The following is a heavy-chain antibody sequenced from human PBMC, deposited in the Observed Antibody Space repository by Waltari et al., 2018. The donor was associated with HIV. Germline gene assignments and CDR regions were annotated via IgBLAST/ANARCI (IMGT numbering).Heavy chain of an antibody. CDR1: GYTFSNYA. Sequence: QVQLVQSGAEVKKPGASVKVSCKASGYTFSNYAIHWVRQAPGQRLEWMGWINAGNGNTKYSQQFQGRVTITRDTSASTAYMELSSLRSEDTAVYYCARILGFGIADPRAFDIWGQGTMVTVSS. J-gene: IGHJ3*02. CDR2: INAGNGNT. D-gene: IGHD6-13*01. V-gene: IGHV1-3*01. CDR3: ARILGFGIADPRAFDI.